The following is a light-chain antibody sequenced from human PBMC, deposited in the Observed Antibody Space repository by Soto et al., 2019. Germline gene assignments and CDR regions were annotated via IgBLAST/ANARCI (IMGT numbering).Light chain of an antibody. CDR2: KVS. CDR1: QSLEYSDGNTY. Sequence: DVVMTQSPLSLPVTLGQPASISCRSSQSLEYSDGNTYLNWFQQRPGQSPRRLIYKVSTRDSGVPDRFSGSGSCIHFTLKISRVEAEDVGLYYCMQATHWPRTFGQGTKVEIK. J-gene: IGKJ1*01. V-gene: IGKV2-30*01. CDR3: MQATHWPRT.